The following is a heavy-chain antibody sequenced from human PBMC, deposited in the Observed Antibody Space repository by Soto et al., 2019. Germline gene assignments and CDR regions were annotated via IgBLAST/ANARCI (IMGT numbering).Heavy chain of an antibody. V-gene: IGHV1-69*02. CDR1: GGTFSSYT. J-gene: IGHJ4*02. D-gene: IGHD3-10*01. Sequence: QVQLVQSGAEVKKPGSSVKVSCKASGGTFSSYTISWVRQAPGQGLEWMGRIIPILGIANYAQKFQGRVKISADKSTGTAYMELSSLRSEGTAVYYCARKEYYYGSGAFFDYWGQGTPVTVSS. CDR3: ARKEYYYGSGAFFDY. CDR2: IIPILGIA.